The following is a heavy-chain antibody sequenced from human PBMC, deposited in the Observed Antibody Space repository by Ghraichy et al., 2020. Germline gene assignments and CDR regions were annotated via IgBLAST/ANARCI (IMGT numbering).Heavy chain of an antibody. CDR3: ARDGGSDDGFDV. CDR2: ISRSSSTI. J-gene: IGHJ3*01. D-gene: IGHD3-16*01. Sequence: ALNISCAASGFTFNTYSMNWVRQAPGKGLEWVSYISRSSSTIDYADSVKGRFTISRDNAKNSLNLQMNSLRDEDTAVYYCARDGGSDDGFDVWGQGTMVSVSS. CDR1: GFTFNTYS. V-gene: IGHV3-48*02.